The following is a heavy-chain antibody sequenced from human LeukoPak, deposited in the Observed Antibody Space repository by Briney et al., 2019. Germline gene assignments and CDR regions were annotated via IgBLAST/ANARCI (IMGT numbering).Heavy chain of an antibody. D-gene: IGHD2-2*02. J-gene: IGHJ3*02. CDR2: IYPGDSDT. Sequence: GESLKISCKGSGYSFTSYWIGWVRQMPGKGLEWMGIIYPGDSDTRYSLSFQGQVTISADKSISTAYLQWSSLKASDTAMYYCASQIADIPDAFDIWGQGTMVTVSS. V-gene: IGHV5-51*01. CDR1: GYSFTSYW. CDR3: ASQIADIPDAFDI.